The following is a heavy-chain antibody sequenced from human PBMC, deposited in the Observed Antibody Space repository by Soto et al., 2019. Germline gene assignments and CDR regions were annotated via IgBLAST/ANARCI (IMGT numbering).Heavy chain of an antibody. V-gene: IGHV1-69*04. CDR2: IIPILGIA. D-gene: IGHD2-21*01. Sequence: SVKVSCKASGGTFSSYTISWVRQAPGQGLEWMGRIIPILGIANYAQKFQGRVTITADKSTSTAYMELSSLRSEDTAVYYCARDRCGGDCYGDAFDIWAQGTMVTVSS. J-gene: IGHJ3*02. CDR3: ARDRCGGDCYGDAFDI. CDR1: GGTFSSYT.